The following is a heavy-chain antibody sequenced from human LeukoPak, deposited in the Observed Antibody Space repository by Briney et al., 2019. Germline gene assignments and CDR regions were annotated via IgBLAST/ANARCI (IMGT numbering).Heavy chain of an antibody. CDR3: ASLYSYGPFDAFDI. J-gene: IGHJ3*02. D-gene: IGHD5-18*01. CDR1: GFTFSSHW. V-gene: IGHV3-7*01. CDR2: IKQDGSEK. Sequence: GGSLRLSCAASGFTFSSHWMSWVRQAPGKGLGWVANIKQDGSEKYYVDSVKRRFTISRDNAKNSRYLQMNSLRAEDTAVYYCASLYSYGPFDAFDIWGQGTMVTVSS.